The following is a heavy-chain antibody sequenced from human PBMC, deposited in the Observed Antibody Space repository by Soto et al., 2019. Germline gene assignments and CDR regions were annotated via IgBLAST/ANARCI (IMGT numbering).Heavy chain of an antibody. CDR2: IIAYNCNT. J-gene: IGHJ3*02. Sequence: SXKVFFRASGYTXTSYGIRLVRQAPGQGLEWMGWIIAYNCNTNYAKKLQGIVTMTTDTSTRTAYMELRSLGSDDTAVYYCARGFRLVQRSFDIWGQGTMGTVSS. D-gene: IGHD6-19*01. CDR3: ARGFRLVQRSFDI. CDR1: GYTXTSYG. V-gene: IGHV1-18*04.